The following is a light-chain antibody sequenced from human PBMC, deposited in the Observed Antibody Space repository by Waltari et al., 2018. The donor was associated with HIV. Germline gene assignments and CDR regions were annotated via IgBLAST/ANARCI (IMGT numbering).Light chain of an antibody. CDR2: DVT. J-gene: IGLJ3*02. V-gene: IGLV2-11*01. Sequence: QSALTQPRSVSGSPGQSVTISCSGTSSDVGCYNYVSWYQQHPGKAPKLMIYDVTERPSGVPDRFSGSKSGNTASLTISGLQADDEADYYCCSYAGRYTWVFGGGTELTVL. CDR1: SSDVGCYNY. CDR3: CSYAGRYTWV.